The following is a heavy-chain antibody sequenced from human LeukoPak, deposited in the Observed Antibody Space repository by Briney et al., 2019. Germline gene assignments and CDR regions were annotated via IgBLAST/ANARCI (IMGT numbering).Heavy chain of an antibody. CDR3: ARSPEYYFDY. Sequence: SQTQSLTCTVSGGSISSGGYYWSWTRQHPGKGLEWIGYIYYSGSTYYNPSLKSRVTISVDTSENQFSLKLTSVTAADTAVYYCARSPEYYFDYWGQGTLVTVSS. D-gene: IGHD1-14*01. CDR1: GGSISSGGYY. J-gene: IGHJ4*02. V-gene: IGHV4-31*03. CDR2: IYYSGST.